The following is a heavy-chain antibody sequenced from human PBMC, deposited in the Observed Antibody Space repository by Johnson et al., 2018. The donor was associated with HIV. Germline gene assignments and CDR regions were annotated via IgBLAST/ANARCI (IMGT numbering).Heavy chain of an antibody. V-gene: IGHV3-53*01. D-gene: IGHD4-11*01. J-gene: IGHJ3*02. CDR1: GFTVSSNY. Sequence: VQLVESGGGLIQPGGSLRLSCVGSGFTVSSNYMSWVRQAPGKGLEWVSVIYSGGSTYYADSVQGRFTISRDNSKNTLYLQMNSLRAEDTAVYYCARIDYSNYEEAFDIWGQGTMVTVSS. CDR3: ARIDYSNYEEAFDI. CDR2: IYSGGST.